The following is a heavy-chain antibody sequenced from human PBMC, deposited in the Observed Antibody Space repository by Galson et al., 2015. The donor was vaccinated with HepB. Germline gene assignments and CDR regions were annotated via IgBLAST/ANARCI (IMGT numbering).Heavy chain of an antibody. D-gene: IGHD3-16*02. CDR3: ARVSDYIWGNYRFRDDAFDI. V-gene: IGHV1-2*06. Sequence: SVKVSCKASGYTFVAYHMHWVRQAPGQGLEWMGRINPNSGDTDYIPKFQGRVTMTRDTSISTAYMELSSLRSDDTAVYYCARVSDYIWGNYRFRDDAFDIWGQGTMVTVSS. CDR2: INPNSGDT. CDR1: GYTFVAYH. J-gene: IGHJ3*02.